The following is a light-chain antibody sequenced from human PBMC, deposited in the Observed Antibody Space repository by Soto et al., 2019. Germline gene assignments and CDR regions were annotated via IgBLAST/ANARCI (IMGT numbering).Light chain of an antibody. J-gene: IGKJ4*01. CDR2: AAS. CDR1: QGITSW. V-gene: IGKV1D-12*01. Sequence: DIQMTQSPSSVSASVGDRVTITCRANQGITSWLAWYQQKPGKAPKLLIYAASILQSGVPSRFSGSGSGTEFTLTISSPQPQYFANYYCQQAKNFPLTFGGGTKLEIK. CDR3: QQAKNFPLT.